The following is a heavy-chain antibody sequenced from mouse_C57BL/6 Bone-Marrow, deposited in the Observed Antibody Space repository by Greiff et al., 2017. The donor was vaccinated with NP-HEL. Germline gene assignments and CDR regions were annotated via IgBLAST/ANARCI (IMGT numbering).Heavy chain of an antibody. D-gene: IGHD1-1*01. CDR1: GYTFTDYY. Sequence: EVQLQQSGPELVKPGASVKISCKASGYTFTDYYMNWVKQSHGKSLEWIGDINPNNGGTSYNQKFKGKATLTVDKSSSTAYMELRSLTSEDSAVYYCARYHYYGSSPWFAYWGQGTLVTVSA. J-gene: IGHJ3*01. V-gene: IGHV1-26*01. CDR2: INPNNGGT. CDR3: ARYHYYGSSPWFAY.